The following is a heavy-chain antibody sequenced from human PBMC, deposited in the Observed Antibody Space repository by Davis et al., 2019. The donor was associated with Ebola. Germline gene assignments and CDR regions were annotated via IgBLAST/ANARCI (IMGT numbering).Heavy chain of an antibody. J-gene: IGHJ6*02. Sequence: SETLSLTCTVSGGSISSSSYYWGWIRQPPGKGLEWIGSIYYSGSTYYNPSLKSRVTISVDTSKNQFSLKLSSVTAADTAVYYCARHGYSGRSRYYYYYGMDVWGQGTTVTVSS. CDR2: IYYSGST. V-gene: IGHV4-39*01. CDR3: ARHGYSGRSRYYYYYGMDV. CDR1: GGSISSSSYY. D-gene: IGHD5-12*01.